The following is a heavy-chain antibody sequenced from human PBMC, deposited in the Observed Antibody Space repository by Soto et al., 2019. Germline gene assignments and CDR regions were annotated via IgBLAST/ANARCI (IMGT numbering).Heavy chain of an antibody. CDR2: IRSDGSST. CDR3: AREGTDYNHVWGTYRYGWSDP. D-gene: IGHD3-16*02. V-gene: IGHV3-74*01. CDR1: GFTFSSYW. Sequence: EVQLVESGGGLVQPGGSLRLSCAASGFTFSSYWMHWVRQAPGKGLLWVSHIRSDGSSTSYADFVKGRFSISRDNAKNTLYLQLNSLRAEDTAVYYCAREGTDYNHVWGTYRYGWSDPWGQGTLVTVSS. J-gene: IGHJ5*02.